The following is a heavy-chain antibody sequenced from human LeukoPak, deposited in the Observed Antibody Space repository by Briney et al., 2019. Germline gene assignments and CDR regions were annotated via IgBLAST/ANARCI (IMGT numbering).Heavy chain of an antibody. J-gene: IGHJ4*02. V-gene: IGHV1-18*01. CDR3: AREFFDSNRRDYFDY. CDR2: ISTSNGNT. CDR1: GYTFTSYG. Sequence: ASVKVSCKASGYTFTSYGISWVRQAPGQGLEWMGWISTSNGNTNYAQKLQGRVTMTTDTSTSTAYMELRSLRSDDTAVYYCAREFFDSNRRDYFDYWGQGTLVTVSS. D-gene: IGHD3-22*01.